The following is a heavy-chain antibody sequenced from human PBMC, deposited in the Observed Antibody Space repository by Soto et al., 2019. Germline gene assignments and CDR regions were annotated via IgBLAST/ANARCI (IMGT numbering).Heavy chain of an antibody. CDR3: VGGQYYFDY. D-gene: IGHD3-10*01. CDR2: ISYDGSNK. CDR1: GFPFTTYG. Sequence: QVQLVESGGGVVQPGRSLRLSCAASGFPFTTYGMHWVREGPGKGLEWVAVISYDGSNKYYADSVKGRFTISRDNSKNTRYLQMHSLRPEDTALYYCVGGQYYFDYRGQGTLVTVS. J-gene: IGHJ4*02. V-gene: IGHV3-30*03.